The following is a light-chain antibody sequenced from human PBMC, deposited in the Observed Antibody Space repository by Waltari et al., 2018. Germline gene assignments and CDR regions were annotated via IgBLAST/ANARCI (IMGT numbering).Light chain of an antibody. CDR3: QQRSNWPPAIT. J-gene: IGKJ5*01. CDR2: DAS. CDR1: QSVSNY. V-gene: IGKV3-11*01. Sequence: SPATLSLSPGERATLSCRASQSVSNYLAWYQKKPGQAPRLLIYDASKRATGIPARFSGSGSGTDFTLTISSLEAEDFAVYYCQQRSNWPPAITFGQGTRLEIK.